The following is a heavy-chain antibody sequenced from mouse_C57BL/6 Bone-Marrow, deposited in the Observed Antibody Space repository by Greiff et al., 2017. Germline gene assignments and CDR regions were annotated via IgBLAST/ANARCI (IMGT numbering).Heavy chain of an antibody. CDR1: GYTFTSYW. J-gene: IGHJ1*03. CDR2: IYPGSGST. D-gene: IGHD2-5*01. Sequence: VKLQQPGAELVKPGASVKMSCKASGYTFTSYWITWVKQRPGQGLEWIGDIYPGSGSTNYNEKFKSKATLTVDTSSSTAYMQLSSLPSEHSAVYCCARPYYINYCCVDVWGTGTTVTVSS. CDR3: ARPYYINYCCVDV. V-gene: IGHV1-55*01.